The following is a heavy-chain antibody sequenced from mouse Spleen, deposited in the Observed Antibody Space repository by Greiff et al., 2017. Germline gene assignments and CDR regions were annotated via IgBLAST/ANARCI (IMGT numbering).Heavy chain of an antibody. Sequence: QVQLQQSGAELARPGASVKLSCKASGYTFTSYGISWVKQRPGQGLEWIGEIYPRSGNTYYNEKFKGKATLTADKSSSTAYMELRSLTSEDSAVYFCARGPDNSGYDDYWGQGTTLTVSS. V-gene: IGHV1-81*01. D-gene: IGHD3-2*02. CDR1: GYTFTSYG. J-gene: IGHJ2*01. CDR2: IYPRSGNT. CDR3: ARGPDNSGYDDY.